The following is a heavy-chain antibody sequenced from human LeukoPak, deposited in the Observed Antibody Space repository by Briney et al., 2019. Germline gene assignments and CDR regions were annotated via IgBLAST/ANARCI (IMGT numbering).Heavy chain of an antibody. CDR3: ATRRVWFGELLSYYFDY. CDR1: GGTFSSYA. V-gene: IGHV1-69*01. CDR2: IIAIFGTA. J-gene: IGHJ4*02. Sequence: SVKVSCKASGGTFSSYAISWERQATGQGLEWMGGIIAIFGTANYAQKFQGRVTITADESTSTAYMELSSLRSEDTAVYYCATRRVWFGELLSYYFDYWGQGTLVTVSS. D-gene: IGHD3-10*01.